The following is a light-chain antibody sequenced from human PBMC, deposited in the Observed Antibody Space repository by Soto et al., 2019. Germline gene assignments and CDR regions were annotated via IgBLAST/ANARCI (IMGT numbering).Light chain of an antibody. J-gene: IGLJ1*01. Sequence: QSVLTQPPSASGTPGQRVTISWSGSSSNIGSNYVYWYQQLPGTAPKLLIYRNNQRPSGVPDRFSGSKPGTSASLAISGLRSEDEADYYCAAWDDSPSGYVFGTGTKVTVL. V-gene: IGLV1-47*01. CDR2: RNN. CDR3: AAWDDSPSGYV. CDR1: SSNIGSNY.